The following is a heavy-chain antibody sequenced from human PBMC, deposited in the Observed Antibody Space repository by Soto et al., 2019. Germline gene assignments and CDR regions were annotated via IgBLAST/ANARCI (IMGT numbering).Heavy chain of an antibody. Sequence: ASVKVSCKASGYSFTNYGVSWGRQAPGQGLEGMGWIGGYKGNTNYAQKLQGRVTLTTDTSTSTAYMELRSLRSDDTAVYFCSPHTFDTRIPSAYSGQGTLVTVSS. D-gene: IGHD2-21*01. CDR3: SPHTFDTRIPSAY. V-gene: IGHV1-18*01. J-gene: IGHJ1*01. CDR1: GYSFTNYG. CDR2: IGGYKGNT.